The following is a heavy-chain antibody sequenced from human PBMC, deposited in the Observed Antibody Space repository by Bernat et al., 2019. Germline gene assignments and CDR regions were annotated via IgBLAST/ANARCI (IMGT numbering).Heavy chain of an antibody. CDR3: ASGGARGGAFGVLGTRYYYYMDL. D-gene: IGHD3-3*01. CDR2: LNPSSGGT. J-gene: IGHJ6*03. V-gene: IGHV1-2*06. CDR1: GYTFTDYY. Sequence: QVQLVQSGVEVKKPGASVKVSCKASGYTFTDYYMHWVRQAPGQGLEWMGRLNPSSGGTNYAQKFQGRVTMTRDTSISTAYMELSNLRSDDTAMYFCASGGARGGAFGVLGTRYYYYMDLWGKGTTVTVSS.